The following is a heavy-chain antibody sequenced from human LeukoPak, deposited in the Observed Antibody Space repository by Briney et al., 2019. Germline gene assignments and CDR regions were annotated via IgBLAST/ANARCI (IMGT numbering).Heavy chain of an antibody. CDR1: GGSISSYY. J-gene: IGHJ4*02. D-gene: IGHD4-23*01. CDR3: ASNDYGGNSYLYYFDY. V-gene: IGHV4-59*08. Sequence: SETLSLTCTVSGGSISSYYWSWIRQPPGKGLEWIGYIYYSGSTNYNPSLKSRVTISVDTSKNQFSLKLSSVTAADTAVYYCASNDYGGNSYLYYFDYWGQGTLVTVSS. CDR2: IYYSGST.